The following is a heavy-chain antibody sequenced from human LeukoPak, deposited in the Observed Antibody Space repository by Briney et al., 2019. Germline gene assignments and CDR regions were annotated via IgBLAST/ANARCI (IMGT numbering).Heavy chain of an antibody. Sequence: ASVTVSFKSSGYTFTVYYLHWVREAPGQAVEWMGWINSDNGGTNYAQKFQGRVTMTRDMSISTAYMELSRLRSDDTAVYYCARDPSNSGYDYLYYFDYWGQGTLVTVTS. CDR1: GYTFTVYY. CDR2: INSDNGGT. CDR3: ARDPSNSGYDYLYYFDY. J-gene: IGHJ4*02. V-gene: IGHV1-2*02. D-gene: IGHD5-12*01.